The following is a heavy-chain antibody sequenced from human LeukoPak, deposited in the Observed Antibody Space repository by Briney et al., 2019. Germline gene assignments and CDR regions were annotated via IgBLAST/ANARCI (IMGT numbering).Heavy chain of an antibody. D-gene: IGHD2-2*01. CDR1: GGSISNYY. CDR2: IYYSGST. V-gene: IGHV4-59*01. Sequence: PSETLSLTCTVSGGSISNYYWSWIRQPPGKGLEWIGYIYYSGSTNYNPSLKSRVTISVDTSKNQFSLKLSSVTAADTAVYYCARVAFVVVPAASYGFDPWGQGTLVTVSS. CDR3: ARVAFVVVPAASYGFDP. J-gene: IGHJ5*02.